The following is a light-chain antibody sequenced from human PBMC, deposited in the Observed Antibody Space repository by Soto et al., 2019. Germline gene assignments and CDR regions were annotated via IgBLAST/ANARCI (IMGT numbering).Light chain of an antibody. J-gene: IGLJ1*01. Sequence: SYELTQPPSVSVAPGKTARIPCGGNNIGSKSVHWYQQKPGQAPVLVIYYDSDRPSGIPERFSGSNSGNTATLTISRVEAGDEADYYCQVWDSSSDHDVFGTRTKLTVL. V-gene: IGLV3-21*04. CDR3: QVWDSSSDHDV. CDR2: YDS. CDR1: NIGSKS.